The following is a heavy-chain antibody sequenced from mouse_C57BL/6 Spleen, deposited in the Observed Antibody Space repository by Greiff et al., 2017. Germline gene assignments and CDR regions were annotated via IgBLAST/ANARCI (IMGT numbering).Heavy chain of an antibody. CDR2: IYPRSGNT. J-gene: IGHJ3*01. CDR3: ARDDPDGGAFAY. CDR1: GYTFTSYG. D-gene: IGHD2-3*01. V-gene: IGHV1-81*01. Sequence: QVQLQQSGAELARPGASVKLSCKASGYTFTSYGISWVKQRTGQGLEWIGEIYPRSGNTYYNEKFKGQATLTADKSSSTAYFELLSLPSEDSAVYFLARDDPDGGAFAYWGQGTLVTVSA.